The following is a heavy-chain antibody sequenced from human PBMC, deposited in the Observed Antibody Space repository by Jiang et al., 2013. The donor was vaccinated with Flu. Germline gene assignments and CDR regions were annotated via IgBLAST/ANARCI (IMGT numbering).Heavy chain of an antibody. CDR1: GYTFTSHH. CDR2: INPNVGTT. D-gene: IGHD6-19*01. J-gene: IGHJ6*02. V-gene: IGHV1-46*01. CDR3: ARDRALGYSTGWNYYHYGMDV. Sequence: QSGAEVKKPGASLRLSCKASGYTFTSHHIHWVRQAPGQGLEWMGIINPNVGTTTYAQKFQGRVTMTRDTSTATVHLELSSLTSDDTAAIYCARDRALGYSTGWNYYHYGMDVWGQG.